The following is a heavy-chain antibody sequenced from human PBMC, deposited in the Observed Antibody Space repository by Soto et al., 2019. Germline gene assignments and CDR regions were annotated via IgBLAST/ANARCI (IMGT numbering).Heavy chain of an antibody. CDR2: IYPGDSDT. CDR1: GYSFTSYW. D-gene: IGHD1-1*01. CDR3: ARLPFVKYNWNDAGYFDY. J-gene: IGHJ4*02. Sequence: PGESLKISCKGSGYSFTSYWIGWVRQMPGKGLEWMGIIYPGDSDTRYSPSFQGQVTISADKSISTAYLQWSSLKASDTAMYYCARLPFVKYNWNDAGYFDYWGQGTLVTVSS. V-gene: IGHV5-51*03.